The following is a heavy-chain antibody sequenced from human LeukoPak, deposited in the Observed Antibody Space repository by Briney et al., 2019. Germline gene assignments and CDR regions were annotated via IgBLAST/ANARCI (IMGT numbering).Heavy chain of an antibody. CDR2: ISSSSSYI. CDR1: GFTFSSYS. J-gene: IGHJ6*04. CDR3: ARVQSEITMVWGVIKYYYYGMDV. V-gene: IGHV3-21*01. Sequence: GGSLRLSCAASGFTFSSYSMNWVRQAPGKGLEWVSSISSSSSYIYYADSVQGRFTISRDNAKNSLYLQMNSLRAEDTAVYYCARVQSEITMVWGVIKYYYYGMDVWGKGTTVTVSS. D-gene: IGHD3-10*01.